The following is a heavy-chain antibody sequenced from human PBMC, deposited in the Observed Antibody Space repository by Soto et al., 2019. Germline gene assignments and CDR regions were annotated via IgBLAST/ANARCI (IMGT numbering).Heavy chain of an antibody. V-gene: IGHV3-9*01. J-gene: IGHJ6*02. Sequence: GGSLRLSCAASGFTFDDYAMHWVRQAPGKGLEWVSGISWNSGRIVYADSVKGRFTISRDNSKNSLYLQMNSLRTEDTALYYCAKDIARVDTAMANRYGMDVWGQGTTVTVSS. CDR3: AKDIARVDTAMANRYGMDV. D-gene: IGHD5-18*01. CDR2: ISWNSGRI. CDR1: GFTFDDYA.